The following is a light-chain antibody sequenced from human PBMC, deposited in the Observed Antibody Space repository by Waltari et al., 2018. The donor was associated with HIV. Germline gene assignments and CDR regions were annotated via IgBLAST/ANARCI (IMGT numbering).Light chain of an antibody. V-gene: IGLV2-11*01. CDR2: EFS. J-gene: IGLJ1*01. CDR3: CSYAGSYV. CDR1: SSDVGGNKF. Sequence: QSALTQPRPLSGSPGQSVTISCTGTSSDVGGNKFVSWYHQHPGNGPKLLIFEFSKPRSGVPERFSDSKSGSTASLTMSGLQADDEADYYCCSYAGSYVFGTGTTVTVL.